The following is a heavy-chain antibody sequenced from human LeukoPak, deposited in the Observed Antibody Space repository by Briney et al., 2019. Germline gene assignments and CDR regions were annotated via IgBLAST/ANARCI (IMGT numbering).Heavy chain of an antibody. D-gene: IGHD4-17*01. CDR3: ARAGGSTVSHSDY. V-gene: IGHV3-21*01. J-gene: IGHJ4*02. Sequence: PGGSLRLSCEAYGFTFSTYTMNWVRQAPGKGLEWVSSISTSSTYIYYADSVKGRFTISKDNAKNSLNLQMNSLRAEDTAVYYCARAGGSTVSHSDYWGQGTLVTVSS. CDR2: ISTSSTYI. CDR1: GFTFSTYT.